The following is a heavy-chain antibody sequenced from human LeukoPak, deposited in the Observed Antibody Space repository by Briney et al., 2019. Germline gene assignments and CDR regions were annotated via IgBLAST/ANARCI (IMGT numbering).Heavy chain of an antibody. D-gene: IGHD3-10*01. V-gene: IGHV4-39*07. Sequence: SETLSLTCTVSGGSISSSSYYWSWIRQPPGKGLEWIGEINHSGSTNYNPSLKSRVTISVDTSKNQFSLKLSSVTAADTAVYYCASRKPYYYGSGSYRGWFDPWGQGTLVTVSS. J-gene: IGHJ5*02. CDR1: GGSISSSSYY. CDR3: ASRKPYYYGSGSYRGWFDP. CDR2: INHSGST.